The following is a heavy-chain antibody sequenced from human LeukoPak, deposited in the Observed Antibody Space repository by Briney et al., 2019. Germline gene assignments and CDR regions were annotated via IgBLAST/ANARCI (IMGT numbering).Heavy chain of an antibody. J-gene: IGHJ5*02. V-gene: IGHV3-48*01. CDR1: GFTFSSYS. CDR2: ISSSSRTI. Sequence: PGGSLRLSCAASGFTFSSYSINWVRQAPGKGLEWVSYISSSSRTIYYADSVKGRFTTSRDNAKNSLFLQMNSLRAEDTAVYYCAKEGVPAAMYNWFDPWGQGTLVTVSS. D-gene: IGHD2-2*01. CDR3: AKEGVPAAMYNWFDP.